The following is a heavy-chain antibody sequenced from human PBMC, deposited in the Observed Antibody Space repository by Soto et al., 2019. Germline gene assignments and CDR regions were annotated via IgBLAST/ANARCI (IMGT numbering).Heavy chain of an antibody. CDR3: ARGPYDFWSGYLDY. D-gene: IGHD3-3*01. CDR2: IVVGSGNT. V-gene: IGHV1-58*01. CDR1: GFTFTSSA. Sequence: SVKVSCKASGFTFTSSAVQWVRQARGQRLEWIGWIVVGSGNTNYAQKFQERVTITRDTSASTAYMELSSLRSEDTAVYYCARGPYDFWSGYLDYWGQGTLVTVSS. J-gene: IGHJ4*02.